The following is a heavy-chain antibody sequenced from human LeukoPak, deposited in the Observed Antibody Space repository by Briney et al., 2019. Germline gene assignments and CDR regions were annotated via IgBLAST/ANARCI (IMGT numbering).Heavy chain of an antibody. V-gene: IGHV4-30-4*08. J-gene: IGHJ3*02. D-gene: IGHD7-27*01. Sequence: LQTLSLTCTVSGGSISSGDYYWSWIRQPPGKGLEWIGYIYYSGSTYYNPSLKSRVTMSVDTSKNHFSLKLSSVTAADTAVYYCPRNWGPAKHAFDMWGQETMVSVSS. CDR3: PRNWGPAKHAFDM. CDR1: GGSISSGDYY. CDR2: IYYSGST.